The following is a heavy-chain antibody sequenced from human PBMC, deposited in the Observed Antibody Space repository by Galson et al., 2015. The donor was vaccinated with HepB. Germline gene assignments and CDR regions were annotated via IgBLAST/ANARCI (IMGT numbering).Heavy chain of an antibody. CDR1: GGTFSSYA. Sequence: SVKVSCKASGGTFSSYAISWVRQATGQGLEWMGWMNPNSGNTGYAQKFQGRVTMTRNTSISTAYMELSSLRSGDTAVYYCARGRALRYFDWSLGDDAFDIWGQGTMVTVSS. D-gene: IGHD3-9*01. CDR2: MNPNSGNT. V-gene: IGHV1-8*02. J-gene: IGHJ3*02. CDR3: ARGRALRYFDWSLGDDAFDI.